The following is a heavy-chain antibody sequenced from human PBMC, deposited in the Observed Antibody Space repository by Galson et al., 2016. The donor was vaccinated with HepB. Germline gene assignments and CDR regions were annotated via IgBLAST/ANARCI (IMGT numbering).Heavy chain of an antibody. CDR1: GFTFNYYD. Sequence: SLRLSCAASGFTFNYYDMYWVRQAPGKGLEWVSGISWNSGRIAYADSVKGRFTISRDNAKNSLFLEMNSLRAEDTALYYCAKDMRAGDYARRAFDIWGQGKMVLVSS. J-gene: IGHJ3*02. CDR3: AKDMRAGDYARRAFDI. D-gene: IGHD4-17*01. V-gene: IGHV3-9*01. CDR2: ISWNSGRI.